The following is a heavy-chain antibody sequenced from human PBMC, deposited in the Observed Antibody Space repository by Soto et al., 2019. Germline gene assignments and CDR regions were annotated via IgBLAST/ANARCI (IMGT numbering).Heavy chain of an antibody. CDR1: GGTFSRYA. CDR3: ASIVATISFYYYGMDV. J-gene: IGHJ6*02. CDR2: IIPIFGTA. Sequence: QVQLVQSGAEVKKPGSSVKVSCKASGGTFSRYAISWVRQAPGQGLEWMGGIIPIFGTANYAQKFQGRVTITADESTSTAYMELSSLRSEDTAVYYCASIVATISFYYYGMDVWGQGTTVTVSS. D-gene: IGHD5-12*01. V-gene: IGHV1-69*01.